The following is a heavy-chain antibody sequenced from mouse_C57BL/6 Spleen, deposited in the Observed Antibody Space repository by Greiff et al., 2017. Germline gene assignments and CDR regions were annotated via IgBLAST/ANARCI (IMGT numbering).Heavy chain of an antibody. D-gene: IGHD2-1*01. CDR3: ANYGNSYYFDY. CDR1: GYTFTSYG. V-gene: IGHV1-81*01. Sequence: VQLQESGAELARPGASVKLSCKASGYTFTSYGISWVKQRTGQGLEWIGEIYPRSGNTYYNEKFKGKATLTADKSSSTAYMELRSLTSEDSAVYFCANYGNSYYFDYWGQGTTLTVSS. J-gene: IGHJ2*01. CDR2: IYPRSGNT.